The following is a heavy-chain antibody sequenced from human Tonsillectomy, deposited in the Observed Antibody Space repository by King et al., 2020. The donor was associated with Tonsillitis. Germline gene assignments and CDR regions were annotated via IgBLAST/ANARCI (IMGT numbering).Heavy chain of an antibody. J-gene: IGHJ4*02. V-gene: IGHV3-21*01. CDR1: GFTFSSYS. CDR2: ISSSSSYI. Sequence: VQLVESGGGLVKPGGSLRLSCAASGFTFSSYSMNWVRQAPGKGLEWVSSISSSSSYIYYADSVKGRFTISRDNAKNSLYLQMNSLRAEDTAVYYCARDEGGLALQKLGLPRFDYWGQGTLGTVSS. CDR3: ARDEGGLALQKLGLPRFDY. D-gene: IGHD6-13*01.